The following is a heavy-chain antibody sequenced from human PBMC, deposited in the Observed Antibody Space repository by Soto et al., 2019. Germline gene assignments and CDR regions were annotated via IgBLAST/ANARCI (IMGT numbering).Heavy chain of an antibody. Sequence: ASVKVSCKASGYTFTGYYMHWVRQAPGQGLEWMGWINPNSGNTGYAQKFQGRVTMTRNTSISTAYMELSSLRSEDTAVYYCARVGRIGHCSGGSCYLSYWGQGTLVTVSS. CDR3: ARVGRIGHCSGGSCYLSY. V-gene: IGHV1-8*02. J-gene: IGHJ4*02. CDR1: GYTFTGYY. D-gene: IGHD2-15*01. CDR2: INPNSGNT.